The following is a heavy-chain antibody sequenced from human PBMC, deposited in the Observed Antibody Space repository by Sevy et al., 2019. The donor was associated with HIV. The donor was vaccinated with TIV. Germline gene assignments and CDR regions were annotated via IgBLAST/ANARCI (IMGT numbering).Heavy chain of an antibody. Sequence: SETLSLTCAVSGYSISSGYYWGWIRQPPGKGLEWIGSIYHSGSTYYNPSLKSRVTISVDTSKNQFSLKLSSVTAADTAVYYCARDSGDLLWFGPRYFDYWGQGTLVTVSS. CDR2: IYHSGST. CDR3: ARDSGDLLWFGPRYFDY. V-gene: IGHV4-38-2*02. D-gene: IGHD3-10*01. CDR1: GYSISSGYY. J-gene: IGHJ4*02.